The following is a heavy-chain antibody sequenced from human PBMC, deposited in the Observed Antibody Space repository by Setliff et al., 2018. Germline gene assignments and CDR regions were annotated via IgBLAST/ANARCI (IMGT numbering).Heavy chain of an antibody. Sequence: GGSLRLSCAASGFTFSIYSMNWLRQAPGKGLEWVSYISSGSISTTHYADSVRGRFTVSRDNAKNTLYLEMSNLRAEDSAVYYCARRGTTAFDFWGLGTLVTVS. CDR2: ISSGSISTT. J-gene: IGHJ4*02. V-gene: IGHV3-48*01. CDR3: ARRGTTAFDF. D-gene: IGHD4-4*01. CDR1: GFTFSIYS.